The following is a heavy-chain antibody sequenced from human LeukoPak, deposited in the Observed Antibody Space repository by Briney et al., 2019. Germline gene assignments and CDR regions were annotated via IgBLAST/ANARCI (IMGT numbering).Heavy chain of an antibody. V-gene: IGHV3-20*04. J-gene: IGHJ6*03. CDR1: GFTFDDYG. D-gene: IGHD2-2*01. Sequence: GRSLRLSCAASGFTFDDYGMSWVRHAPGKGLEWVSGINWNGGSTGYADSVKGRFTISRDNAKNSLYLQMNSLRAEDTALYYCARDGANIVVVPAAIFPFYYMDVWGKGTTVTVSS. CDR2: INWNGGST. CDR3: ARDGANIVVVPAAIFPFYYMDV.